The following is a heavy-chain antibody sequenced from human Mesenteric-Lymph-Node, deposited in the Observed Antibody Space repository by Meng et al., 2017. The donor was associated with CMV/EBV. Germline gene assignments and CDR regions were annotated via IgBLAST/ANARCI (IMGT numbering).Heavy chain of an antibody. V-gene: IGHV3-30*02. CDR1: GFTFSSYG. Sequence: LSLTCAASGFTFSSYGMHWVRHAPGKGLEWVAFIRYDGSNKYYADSVKGRFTISRDNSKNTLYLQMNSLRAEDTAVYYCAKGLYYDSSGYLDYWGQGTLVTVSS. D-gene: IGHD3-22*01. CDR2: IRYDGSNK. CDR3: AKGLYYDSSGYLDY. J-gene: IGHJ4*02.